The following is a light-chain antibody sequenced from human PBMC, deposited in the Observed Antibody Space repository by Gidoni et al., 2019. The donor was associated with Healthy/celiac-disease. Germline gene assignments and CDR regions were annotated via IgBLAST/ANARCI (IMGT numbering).Light chain of an antibody. V-gene: IGKV1-27*01. CDR1: QGIRNY. Sequence: DIQMTQSPSSLTASVGDRVTITCRARQGIRNYLAWYQQKPGNVPKLLLYAASTLRSGVPSRFSGSGSGTDVTLTISSLQPEDVAAYYCQKYTRAPLTFGGGTKVEIK. CDR3: QKYTRAPLT. CDR2: AAS. J-gene: IGKJ4*02.